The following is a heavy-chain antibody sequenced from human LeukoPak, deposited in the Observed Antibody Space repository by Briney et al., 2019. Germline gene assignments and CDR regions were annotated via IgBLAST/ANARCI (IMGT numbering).Heavy chain of an antibody. CDR3: ARAVSGRFDY. D-gene: IGHD6-19*01. CDR1: GGSISSYY. V-gene: IGHV4-59*08. J-gene: IGHJ4*02. CDR2: IYYSGST. Sequence: PSETPSLTCTVSGGSISSYYWSWIRQPPGKGLEWTGYIYYSGSTNYNPSLKSRVTISVDTSKNQFSLKLSSVTAADTAIYYCARAVSGRFDYWGQGTLVTVSS.